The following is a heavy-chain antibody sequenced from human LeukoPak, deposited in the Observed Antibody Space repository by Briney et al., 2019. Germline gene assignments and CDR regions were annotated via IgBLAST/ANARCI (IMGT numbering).Heavy chain of an antibody. CDR3: ASKISGSYRGRDY. Sequence: PSETLSLTCTVSGGSISSSSYYWGWIRQPPGKGLEWIGSIYYSGSTYYNPSLKSRVTISVDTSKNQFSLKLSSVTAADTAVYYCASKISGSYRGRDYWGQGTLVTVSS. CDR1: GGSISSSSYY. D-gene: IGHD1-26*01. J-gene: IGHJ4*02. V-gene: IGHV4-39*07. CDR2: IYYSGST.